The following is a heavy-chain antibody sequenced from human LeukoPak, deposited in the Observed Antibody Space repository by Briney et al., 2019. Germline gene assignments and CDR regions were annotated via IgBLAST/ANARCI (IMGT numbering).Heavy chain of an antibody. CDR3: ARDLSHTPDY. V-gene: IGHV1-2*02. J-gene: IGHJ4*02. Sequence: APVKVSCKASGYTFTGYYMHWVRQAPGQGLEWMGWINPNSGGTNYAQKFQGRVTMTRDTSIITAYMELSRLTSDDTAVYYCARDLSHTPDYWGQGTLVTVSS. CDR2: INPNSGGT. CDR1: GYTFTGYY.